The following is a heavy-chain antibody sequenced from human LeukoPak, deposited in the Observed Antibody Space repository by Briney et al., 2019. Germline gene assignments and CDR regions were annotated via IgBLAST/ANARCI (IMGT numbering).Heavy chain of an antibody. CDR3: ARHGIHWNYVYY. V-gene: IGHV4-39*01. J-gene: IGHJ4*02. D-gene: IGHD1-1*01. CDR1: GGSISSGSYY. CDR2: INHSGST. Sequence: SETLSLTCTVSGGSISSGSYYWSWIRQPPGKGLEWIGEINHSGSTNYNPSLKSRVTISVDTSKNQFSLKLSSVTAADTAVYYCARHGIHWNYVYYWGQGTLVTVSS.